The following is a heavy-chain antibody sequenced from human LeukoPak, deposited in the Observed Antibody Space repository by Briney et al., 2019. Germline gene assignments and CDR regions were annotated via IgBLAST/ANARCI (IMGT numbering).Heavy chain of an antibody. J-gene: IGHJ6*02. V-gene: IGHV3-30*18. CDR2: ISYDGSNK. D-gene: IGHD6-19*01. CDR3: ANTFPPGYSSGWYPYYHYGMDV. Sequence: PGGSLRLSCAASGFTFSSYGMHWVRQAPGKGLEWVAVISYDGSNKYYADSVKGRFTISRDNSKNTLYLQMNSLRAEDTAVYYCANTFPPGYSSGWYPYYHYGMDVWGQGTTVTVSS. CDR1: GFTFSSYG.